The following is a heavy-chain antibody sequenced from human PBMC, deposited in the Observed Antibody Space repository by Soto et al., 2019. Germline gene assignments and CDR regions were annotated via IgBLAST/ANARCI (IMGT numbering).Heavy chain of an antibody. V-gene: IGHV3-21*04. CDR1: GFTFSSYS. CDR3: AKVGLTVVPAATLFYY. Sequence: GGSLRLSCAASGFTFSSYSMNWVRQAPGKGLEWVSSISSSSSYIYYADSVKGRFTISRDNAKNTLYLQMNSLRAEDTAVYYCAKVGLTVVPAATLFYYWGQGTLVTVSS. J-gene: IGHJ4*02. CDR2: ISSSSSYI. D-gene: IGHD2-2*01.